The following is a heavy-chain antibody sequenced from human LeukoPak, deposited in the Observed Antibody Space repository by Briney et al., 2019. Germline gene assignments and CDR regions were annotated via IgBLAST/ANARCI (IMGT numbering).Heavy chain of an antibody. CDR2: IWYDGSNK. CDR1: GFTFSSYG. CDR3: ARYKDYDFWRARDYYGMDV. D-gene: IGHD3-3*01. J-gene: IGHJ6*02. Sequence: AGGSLRLSCAASGFTFSSYGMHWVRQAPGKGLEWVAVIWYDGSNKYYADSVKGRFTISRDNSKNTLYLRMNSLRAEDTAVYYCARYKDYDFWRARDYYGMDVWGQGTTVTVSS. V-gene: IGHV3-33*01.